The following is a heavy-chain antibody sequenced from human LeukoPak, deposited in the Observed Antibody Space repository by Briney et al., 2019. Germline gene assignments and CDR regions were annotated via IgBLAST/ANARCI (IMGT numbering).Heavy chain of an antibody. D-gene: IGHD1-26*01. CDR2: IYYSGST. V-gene: IGHV4-38-2*02. J-gene: IGHJ4*02. CDR1: GYSISSGYY. Sequence: SETLSLTCTVSGYSISSGYYWGWIRQPPGKGLEWIGSIYYSGSTYYNPSLKSRVTISVDTSKNQFSLKLSSVTAADTAVYYCARDSSGSYMDYWGQGTLVTVSS. CDR3: ARDSSGSYMDY.